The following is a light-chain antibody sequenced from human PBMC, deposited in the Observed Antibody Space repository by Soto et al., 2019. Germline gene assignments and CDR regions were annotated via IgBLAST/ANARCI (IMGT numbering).Light chain of an antibody. CDR2: GAT. CDR1: QSVSSNF. V-gene: IGKV3-20*01. J-gene: IGKJ1*01. Sequence: EIVLTQSPGTLSLSPGERTTLSCRASQSVSSNFLDWYQQKPGQAPRLLIHGATTRATGIPARFSGSGSGTDFTLTISRLEPEDFAVYYCQQYGSSPWTFGQGTKVDIK. CDR3: QQYGSSPWT.